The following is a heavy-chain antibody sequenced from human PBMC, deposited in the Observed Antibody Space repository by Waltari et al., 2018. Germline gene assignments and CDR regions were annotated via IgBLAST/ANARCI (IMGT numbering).Heavy chain of an antibody. CDR3: ARGGRGFDP. V-gene: IGHV3-7*01. CDR1: GFIFSTYS. J-gene: IGHJ5*02. Sequence: EVQLVESGGGLVQPGGSLRVSCAASGFIFSTYSMSWVRQAPGKGLECVATINQDGSEKYYVDSVKGRFTISRDNAKNSLYLQMNSLRAEDTAVYHCARGGRGFDPWGQGTLVTVSS. CDR2: INQDGSEK.